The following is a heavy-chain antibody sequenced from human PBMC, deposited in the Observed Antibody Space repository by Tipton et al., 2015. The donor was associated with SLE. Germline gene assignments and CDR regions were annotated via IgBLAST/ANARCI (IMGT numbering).Heavy chain of an antibody. D-gene: IGHD4-17*01. CDR1: GYSFTSYW. J-gene: IGHJ3*02. CDR3: ARTPRGQTTVTGGAFDI. Sequence: QSGAEVKKPGESLKISCKGSGYSFTSYWIGWVRQMPGKGLEWMGIIYPGDSDTRYSPSFQGQVTISADKSFSTAYLQWSSLKASDAAMYYCARTPRGQTTVTGGAFDIWGQGTMVTVSS. V-gene: IGHV5-51*03. CDR2: IYPGDSDT.